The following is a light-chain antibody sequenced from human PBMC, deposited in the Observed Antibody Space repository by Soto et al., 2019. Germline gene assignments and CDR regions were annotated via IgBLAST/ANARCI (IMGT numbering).Light chain of an antibody. CDR2: DSS. J-gene: IGKJ5*01. CDR3: QQRRSWPVT. Sequence: EVVLTQSPVTLSLSPGERATLSCRASQSVQSYLAWYQQKPGQAPRLLIYDSSNRATGVPARFSGSGSGTDFTLTISTLEPEDFAVYYCQQRRSWPVTFGQGTRLEIK. V-gene: IGKV3-11*01. CDR1: QSVQSY.